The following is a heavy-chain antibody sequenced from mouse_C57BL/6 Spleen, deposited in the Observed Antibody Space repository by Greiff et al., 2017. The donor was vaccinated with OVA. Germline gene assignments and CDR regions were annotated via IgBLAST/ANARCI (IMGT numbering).Heavy chain of an antibody. CDR3: ARGLYDYDGAWFAY. V-gene: IGHV5-4*01. Sequence: EVQLVESGGGLVKPGGSLKLSCAASGFTFSSYAMSWVRQTPEKRLEWVATISDGGSYTYYPDNVKGRFTISRDNAKNNLYLQMSHLKSEDTAMYYCARGLYDYDGAWFAYWGQGTLVTVSA. CDR1: GFTFSSYA. CDR2: ISDGGSYT. D-gene: IGHD2-4*01. J-gene: IGHJ3*01.